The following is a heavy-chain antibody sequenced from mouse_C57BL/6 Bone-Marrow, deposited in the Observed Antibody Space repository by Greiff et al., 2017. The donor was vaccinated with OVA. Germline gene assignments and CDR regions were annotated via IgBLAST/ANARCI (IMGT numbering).Heavy chain of an antibody. CDR1: GFTFSDYY. Sequence: VMLVESGGGLVQPGGSLKLSCAASGFTFSDYYMYWVRQTPEKRLEWVAYISNGGGSTYYPDTVKGRFTISRDNAKNTLYLQMSRLKSEDTAMYYCARHGSSGPYYFDYWGQGTTLTVSS. V-gene: IGHV5-12*01. CDR2: ISNGGGST. D-gene: IGHD3-2*02. CDR3: ARHGSSGPYYFDY. J-gene: IGHJ2*01.